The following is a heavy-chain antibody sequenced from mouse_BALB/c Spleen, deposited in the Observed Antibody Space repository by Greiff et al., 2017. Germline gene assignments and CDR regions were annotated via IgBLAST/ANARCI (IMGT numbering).Heavy chain of an antibody. V-gene: IGHV5-12-2*01. CDR1: GFTFSSYT. CDR2: ISNGGGST. D-gene: IGHD2-4*01. Sequence: EVQVVESGGGLVQPGGSLKLSCAASGFTFSSYTMSWVRQTPEKRLEWVAYISNGGGSTYYPDTVKGRFTISRDNAKNTLYLQMSSLKSEDTAMYYCARNYDWFAYWGQGTLVTVSA. CDR3: ARNYDWFAY. J-gene: IGHJ3*01.